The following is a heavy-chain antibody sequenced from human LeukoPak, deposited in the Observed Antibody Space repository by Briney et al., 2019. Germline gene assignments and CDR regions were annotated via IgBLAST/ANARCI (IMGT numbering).Heavy chain of an antibody. CDR3: ARDRTHYYYDRSGYYHQDAFDI. CDR1: GGSFSRYP. Sequence: SVKVSCKASGGSFSRYPINWVGQAPGQGLEWLGRIIPILGISNYAQKFQDRVTITADKSTSTAYMELRSLRSEDTAVYYCARDRTHYYYDRSGYYHQDAFDIWGQGTMVTVSS. CDR2: IIPILGIS. D-gene: IGHD3-22*01. V-gene: IGHV1-69*04. J-gene: IGHJ3*02.